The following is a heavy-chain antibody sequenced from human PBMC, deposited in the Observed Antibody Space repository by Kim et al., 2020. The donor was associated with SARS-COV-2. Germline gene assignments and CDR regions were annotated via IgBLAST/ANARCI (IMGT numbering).Heavy chain of an antibody. CDR1: GGSISSYY. CDR2: IYYSGST. CDR3: ARRGEVPAAFLEGEGGRYGMDV. V-gene: IGHV4-59*08. D-gene: IGHD2-2*01. Sequence: SETLSLTCTVSGGSISSYYWSWIRQPPGKGLEWIGYIYYSGSTNYNPSLKSRVTISVDTSKNQFSLKLSSVTAADTAVYYCARRGEVPAAFLEGEGGRYGMDVWGQGTTVTVSS. J-gene: IGHJ6*02.